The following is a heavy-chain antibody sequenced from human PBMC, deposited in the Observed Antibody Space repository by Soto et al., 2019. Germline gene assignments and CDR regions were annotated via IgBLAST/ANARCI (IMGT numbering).Heavy chain of an antibody. CDR1: GVTFSDYA. D-gene: IGHD6-19*01. Sequence: VQLVESGGGVVQPGRSLRLSCAASGVTFSDYAMHWVRQAPGKGLEWVAVVAHDGRNTHYADSVKGRFTISRDSSKNTVYLEMTSLRAEDTAVYYGAKGGRQWLVTSDFNYWGQGALVTVSS. J-gene: IGHJ4*02. CDR2: VAHDGRNT. V-gene: IGHV3-30*18. CDR3: AKGGRQWLVTSDFNY.